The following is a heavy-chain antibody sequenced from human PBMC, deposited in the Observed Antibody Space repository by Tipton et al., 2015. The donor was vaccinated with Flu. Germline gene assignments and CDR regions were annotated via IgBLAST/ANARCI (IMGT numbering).Heavy chain of an antibody. D-gene: IGHD6-19*01. V-gene: IGHV3-33*06. CDR1: GFSFSRYV. J-gene: IGHJ6*02. CDR3: AKDQETTGWYSPYYHYGLDV. Sequence: SLRLSCAASGFSFSRYVMHWVRQAPGKGLEWVATVWYDGSKKYYTESVKGRFSISRDNSKNTMYLQMNSLRVEDTAVYYCAKDQETTGWYSPYYHYGLDVWDQGTTVIVSS. CDR2: VWYDGSKK.